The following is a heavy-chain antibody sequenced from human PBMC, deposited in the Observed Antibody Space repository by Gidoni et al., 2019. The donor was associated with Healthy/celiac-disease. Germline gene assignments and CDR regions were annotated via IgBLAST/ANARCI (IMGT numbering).Heavy chain of an antibody. CDR2: ISSSSSTI. J-gene: IGHJ4*02. D-gene: IGHD6-6*01. V-gene: IGHV3-48*02. Sequence: EVQLVESGGGLVQPGGSLRLSCAASGFTFSSYSMNWVRQAPGKGLEWVSYISSSSSTIYYADSVKGRFTISRDNADSLYLQMNSLRDEDTAVYYCARDPNIAARHRYFDYWGQGTLVTVSS. CDR3: ARDPNIAARHRYFDY. CDR1: GFTFSSYS.